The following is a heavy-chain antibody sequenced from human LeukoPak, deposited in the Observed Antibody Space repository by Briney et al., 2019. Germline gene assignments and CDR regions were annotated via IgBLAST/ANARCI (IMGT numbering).Heavy chain of an antibody. D-gene: IGHD3-10*01. J-gene: IGHJ4*02. CDR3: ASHPFGVTSMGYFDY. CDR1: GYTLTELS. V-gene: IGHV1-24*01. Sequence: ASVKVSCKVSGYTLTELSMHWVRQAPGKGLEWMGGFDPEDGETIYAQKFQGRVTMTEDTPTDTAYMELSSLRSEDTAVYYCASHPFGVTSMGYFDYWGQGTLVTVSS. CDR2: FDPEDGET.